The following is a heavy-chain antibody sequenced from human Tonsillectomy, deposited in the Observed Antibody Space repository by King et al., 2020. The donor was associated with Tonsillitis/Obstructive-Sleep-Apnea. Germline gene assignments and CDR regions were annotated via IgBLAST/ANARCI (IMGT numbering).Heavy chain of an antibody. CDR3: ARIDRGSGWYEDS. V-gene: IGHV4-59*01. CDR2: LYFSGYT. J-gene: IGHJ4*02. Sequence: VQLQESGPGLVKPSETLSLTCSVSGGSISSYYWGWIRQPPGKGLEWIGYLYFSGYTNYNPSLQSRVTMSVDTSARQFSLRLTSATAADTAVYYCARIDRGSGWYEDSWGPGILVSVSS. CDR1: GGSISSYY. D-gene: IGHD6-19*01.